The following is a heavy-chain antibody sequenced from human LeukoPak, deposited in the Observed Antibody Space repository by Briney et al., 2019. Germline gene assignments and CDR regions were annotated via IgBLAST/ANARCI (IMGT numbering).Heavy chain of an antibody. CDR2: ISYDGSNK. CDR1: GFTFSSCA. D-gene: IGHD3-3*01. Sequence: GGSLRLSCEASGFTFSSCAMSWVRQAPGKGLEWVAVISYDGSNKYYADSVKGRFTISRDNSKNTLYLQMNSLRAEDTAVYYCAKDALEWYITQSRIDYWGQGTLVTVSS. V-gene: IGHV3-30*18. CDR3: AKDALEWYITQSRIDY. J-gene: IGHJ4*02.